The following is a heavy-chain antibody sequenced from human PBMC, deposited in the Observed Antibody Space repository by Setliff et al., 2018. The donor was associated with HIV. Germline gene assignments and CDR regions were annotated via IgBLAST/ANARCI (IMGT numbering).Heavy chain of an antibody. CDR1: GGSISNYH. Sequence: KPSETLSLTCTVSGGSISNYHWSWIRQPPGKGLEWIGYIYNSGSTNYNPSLKSRVTISVDASKNHFSLKLRPVTAADTAVYYCARVGAVAGFDYWGQGTLVTVSS. V-gene: IGHV4-59*01. CDR3: ARVGAVAGFDY. J-gene: IGHJ4*02. CDR2: IYNSGST. D-gene: IGHD6-19*01.